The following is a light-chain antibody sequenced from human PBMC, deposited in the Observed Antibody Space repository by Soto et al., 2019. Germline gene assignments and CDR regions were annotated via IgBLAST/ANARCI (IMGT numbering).Light chain of an antibody. J-gene: IGLJ3*02. CDR2: EVR. Sequence: QSALTQPASVSGSPGQSITISCSGTTTDIGGYNYVSWYQHHPGKVPKVIIYEVRNRPSGVSYRCSGSKSGNTASLTISGLQDEDESDYYCCADTMSASLVFGGGTKLTVL. V-gene: IGLV2-14*01. CDR3: CADTMSASLV. CDR1: TTDIGGYNY.